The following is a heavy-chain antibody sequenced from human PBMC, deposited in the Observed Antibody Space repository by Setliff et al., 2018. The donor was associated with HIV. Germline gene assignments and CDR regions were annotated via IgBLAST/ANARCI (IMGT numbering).Heavy chain of an antibody. CDR2: IHDSGSS. CDR3: AKEGGLYFGMLIHDAIDL. CDR1: GGSVNVDY. D-gene: IGHD3-3*01. J-gene: IGHJ3*01. V-gene: IGHV4-59*02. Sequence: SETLSLTCTVSGGSVNVDYWSWLRQPPGKALEWIAWIHDSGSSNYNPSLKSRVTISVDTSNNQFSLKLTSVTAADTAVYYCAKEGGLYFGMLIHDAIDLWGQGTMVTVSS.